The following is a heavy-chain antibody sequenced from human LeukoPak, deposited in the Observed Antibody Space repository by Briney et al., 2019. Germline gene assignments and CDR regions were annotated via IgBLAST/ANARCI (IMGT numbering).Heavy chain of an antibody. J-gene: IGHJ4*02. D-gene: IGHD6-19*01. CDR1: GGSISSYY. Sequence: SETLSLTCTVSGGSISSYYWSWIRQPAGKGLEWIGRIYTSGSTNYNPSLKSRVTMSVDTSKNQFSLKLSSVTAADTAVYYCASEGYSSGWQPFDYWGQGTLVTVSS. CDR2: IYTSGST. V-gene: IGHV4-4*07. CDR3: ASEGYSSGWQPFDY.